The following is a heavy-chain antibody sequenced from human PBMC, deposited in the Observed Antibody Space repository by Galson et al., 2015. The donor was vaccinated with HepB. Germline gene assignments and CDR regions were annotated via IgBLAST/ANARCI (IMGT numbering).Heavy chain of an antibody. V-gene: IGHV3-23*01. CDR1: GFTFSAYD. Sequence: SLRLSCAASGFTFSAYDMGWVRQAPGKGLEWVSGILDSGGGTYYAGSVKGRFTISRDNSKNTLYLQMNSLRAEDTAIYYCAKERGSGMESSFDYWGQGILVTVSS. D-gene: IGHD3-10*01. CDR3: AKERGSGMESSFDY. CDR2: ILDSGGGT. J-gene: IGHJ4*02.